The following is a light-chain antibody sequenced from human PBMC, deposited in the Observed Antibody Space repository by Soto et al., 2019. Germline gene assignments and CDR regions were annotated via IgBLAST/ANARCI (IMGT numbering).Light chain of an antibody. Sequence: QSVLTQPPSVSAAPRQKVTISCSGSSSNIGNYYVSWYQQFPGTAHKLLIYDNNKQPSGIPDRFSGSRSGTAATLDITGLRPGDEADYYCGTCDSGLSAVVFGGGTKLTVL. CDR1: SSNIGNYY. CDR2: DNN. CDR3: GTCDSGLSAVV. J-gene: IGLJ3*02. V-gene: IGLV1-51*01.